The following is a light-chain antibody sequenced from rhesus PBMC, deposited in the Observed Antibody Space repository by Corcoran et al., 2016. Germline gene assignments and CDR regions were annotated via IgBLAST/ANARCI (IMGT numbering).Light chain of an antibody. V-gene: IGKV1-25*02. J-gene: IGKJ2*01. CDR2: AAS. Sequence: DIQMSQSPSSLSASVGDRVTISCRASQNIYSNLAWYQQKPGKAPKLLNYAASSLQTGIPSRFSGSGSGTDFTLTISSLQPEDSAAYYCQHYYDNPYSFGPGTKVEIK. CDR1: QNIYSN. CDR3: QHYYDNPYS.